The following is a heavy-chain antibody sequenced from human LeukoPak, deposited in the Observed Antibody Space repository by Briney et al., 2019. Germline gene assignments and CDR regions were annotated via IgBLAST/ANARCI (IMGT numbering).Heavy chain of an antibody. J-gene: IGHJ6*03. CDR1: GYTFTGYY. V-gene: IGHV1-18*04. CDR2: ISAYNGNT. Sequence: GASVKVSCKASGYTFTGYYMHWVRQAPGQGLEWMGWISAYNGNTNYAQKLQGRVTMTTDTSTSTAYMELRSLRSDDTAVYYCARDLGSSWTDYYYYYMDVWGKGTTVTISS. CDR3: ARDLGSSWTDYYYYYMDV. D-gene: IGHD6-13*01.